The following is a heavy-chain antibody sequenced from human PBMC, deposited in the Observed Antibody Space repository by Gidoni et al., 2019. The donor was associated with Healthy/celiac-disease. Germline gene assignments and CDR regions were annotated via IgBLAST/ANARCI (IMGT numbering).Heavy chain of an antibody. V-gene: IGHV1-69*09. CDR2: IIPILGIA. D-gene: IGHD6-6*01. CDR1: GGTFSSYA. J-gene: IGHJ6*03. Sequence: QVQLVQSGAEVKKPGSSVKVSCKASGGTFSSYAISWVRQAPGQGLEWMGRIIPILGIANYAQKFQGRVTITADKSTSTAYMELSSLRSEDTAVYYCARGRIAARGSYYYYMDVWGKGTTVTVSS. CDR3: ARGRIAARGSYYYYMDV.